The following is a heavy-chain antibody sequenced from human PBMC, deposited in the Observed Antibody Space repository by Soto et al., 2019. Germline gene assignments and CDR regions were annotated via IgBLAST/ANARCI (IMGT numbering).Heavy chain of an antibody. CDR3: AKDPRRYCSSTSCSRAYYFDY. CDR2: ISGSGGST. Sequence: EVQLLESGGGLVQPGGSLRLSCAASGFTFSSYAMSWVRQAPGKGLEWVSAISGSGGSTYYADSVKGRFTISRDNTKNTLDLQMNSLRAEDTAVYYCAKDPRRYCSSTSCSRAYYFDYWGQGTLVTVSS. J-gene: IGHJ4*02. D-gene: IGHD2-2*01. CDR1: GFTFSSYA. V-gene: IGHV3-23*01.